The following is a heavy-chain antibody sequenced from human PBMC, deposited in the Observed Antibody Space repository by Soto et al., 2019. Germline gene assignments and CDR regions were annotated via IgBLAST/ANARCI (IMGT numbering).Heavy chain of an antibody. V-gene: IGHV4-34*01. D-gene: IGHD6-13*01. J-gene: IGHJ5*02. CDR3: ARQGIAAAGTDWFDP. CDR1: GGSFSGYY. Sequence: PSETLSLTCAVYGGSFSGYYWTWIRQPPGTGLEWIGEIYYSGSTYYNPSLKSRVTISVDTSKNQFSLKLSSVTAADTAVYYCARQGIAAAGTDWFDPWGQGTLVTVSS. CDR2: IYYSGST.